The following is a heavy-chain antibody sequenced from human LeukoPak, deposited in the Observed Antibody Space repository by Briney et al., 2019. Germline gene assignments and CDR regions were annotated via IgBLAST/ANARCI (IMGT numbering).Heavy chain of an antibody. CDR1: GFTVSSNY. Sequence: GGSLRLSCAASGFTVSSNYMSWVRQAPGKGLEWVSVIYSGGSTYYADSVKGRFTISRDNSKNTLYLQMNSLRAEDTAVYYCARGYYDSSGYSPFGAFDIWGQGTMVTVSS. J-gene: IGHJ3*02. CDR3: ARGYYDSSGYSPFGAFDI. V-gene: IGHV3-66*01. CDR2: IYSGGST. D-gene: IGHD3-22*01.